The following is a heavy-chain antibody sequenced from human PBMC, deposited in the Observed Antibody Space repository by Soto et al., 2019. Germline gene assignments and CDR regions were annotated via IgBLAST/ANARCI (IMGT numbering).Heavy chain of an antibody. CDR3: ARGSTEHDSSGSKTDAFDI. CDR2: TYYRSKWYN. J-gene: IGHJ3*02. V-gene: IGHV6-1*01. D-gene: IGHD6-19*01. CDR1: GDSVSSNSAA. Sequence: QSQTLSLTCAISGDSVSSNSAAWNWIRQSPSRGLEWLGRTYYRSKWYNDYAVSVKSRITINPDTSKNQFSLQLNSVTPEDTAVYYCARGSTEHDSSGSKTDAFDIWGQGTMVTVSS.